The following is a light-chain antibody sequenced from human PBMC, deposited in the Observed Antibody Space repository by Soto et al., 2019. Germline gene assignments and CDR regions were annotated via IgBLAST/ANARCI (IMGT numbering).Light chain of an antibody. CDR3: AAWDDSLNGRV. CDR1: SSNIGSNT. V-gene: IGLV1-44*01. Sequence: QSVLTQPPSASGTPGQRVTISCSGSSSNIGSNTVNWYQQLPGTAPKLLIYSNNRRPSGVPDRFSGSKSGTSGSLAISGLQSEDEADYYCAAWDDSLNGRVFGGGTKVTVL. CDR2: SNN. J-gene: IGLJ3*02.